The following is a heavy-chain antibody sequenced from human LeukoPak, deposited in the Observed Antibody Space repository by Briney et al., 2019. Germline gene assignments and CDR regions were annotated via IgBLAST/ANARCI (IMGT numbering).Heavy chain of an antibody. V-gene: IGHV5-51*01. J-gene: IGHJ3*02. CDR2: IYPDESNI. Sequence: GESLKISCMGSGYSFSNYWIGWVRQMPGKGLEWMGIIYPDESNIRYSPSFQGQVTISVDKSISTAYLQWSSLKASDTAIYYCARGGLPWAFDIWGQGTMVTVSS. CDR3: ARGGLPWAFDI. D-gene: IGHD5-12*01. CDR1: GYSFSNYW.